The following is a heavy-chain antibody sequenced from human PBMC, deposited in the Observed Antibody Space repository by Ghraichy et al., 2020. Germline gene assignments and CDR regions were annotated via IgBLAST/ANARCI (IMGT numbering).Heavy chain of an antibody. D-gene: IGHD2-21*01. V-gene: IGHV3-23*01. CDR3: AKDLRDCGGDCGT. CDR1: GFTFRTFD. Sequence: GGSLRLSCAASGFTFRTFDMSWVRQAPGQGLEWVSGVTGSGSSTYYADSVKGRFTISRDNSKNTLYLQMSSLRAEDTATYYCAKDLRDCGGDCGTWGQGTLVTVSS. J-gene: IGHJ5*02. CDR2: VTGSGSST.